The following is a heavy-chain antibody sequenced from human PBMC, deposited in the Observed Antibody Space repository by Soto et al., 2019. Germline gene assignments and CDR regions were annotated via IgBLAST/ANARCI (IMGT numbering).Heavy chain of an antibody. D-gene: IGHD1-26*01. CDR3: ARGGSIFWYFDR. CDR2: INAGNGNT. CDR1: GYTFTSYA. J-gene: IGHJ2*01. V-gene: IGHV1-3*01. Sequence: QVQLVQSGAEVKKPGASVKVSCKASGYTFTSYAMHWVRQAPGQRLEWMGWINAGNGNTKYSQKFQGRVTITRDTSASTAYMELSSLRSEDTAVHYCARGGSIFWYFDRWGRGTLVTVS.